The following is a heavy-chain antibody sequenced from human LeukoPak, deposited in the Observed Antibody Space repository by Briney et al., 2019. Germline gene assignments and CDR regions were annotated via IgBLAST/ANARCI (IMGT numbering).Heavy chain of an antibody. CDR3: AKDGGLWVSAHWGDS. D-gene: IGHD7-27*01. Sequence: GGSLRLSCAASGFTLSSYAMSWVRQAPGKGLEWVSTITTSDGNTYYADSVKGRFTVSRDNSKNTLFLQMNSLRAEDTAVYYCAKDGGLWVSAHWGDSWGRGTLVTVSS. CDR1: GFTLSSYA. V-gene: IGHV3-23*01. J-gene: IGHJ4*02. CDR2: ITTSDGNT.